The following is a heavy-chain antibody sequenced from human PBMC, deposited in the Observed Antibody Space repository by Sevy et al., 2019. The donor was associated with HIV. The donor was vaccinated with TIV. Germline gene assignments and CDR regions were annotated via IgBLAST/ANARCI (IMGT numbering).Heavy chain of an antibody. V-gene: IGHV3-23*01. CDR3: ATSPVVVTARSLDP. Sequence: GGSLRLSCATSGFTFSNYAMSWVRQAPGKGLEWVSALSGSGYDTFYADSVKGRFTISRDNSKNTLYLQMNSLRVEDTAVYYCATSPVVVTARSLDPWGQGTLVTVSS. CDR1: GFTFSNYA. J-gene: IGHJ5*02. D-gene: IGHD2-2*01. CDR2: LSGSGYDT.